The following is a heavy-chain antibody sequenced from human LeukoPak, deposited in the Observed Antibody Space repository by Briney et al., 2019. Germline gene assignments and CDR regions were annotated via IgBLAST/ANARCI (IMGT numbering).Heavy chain of an antibody. CDR2: IYYSGST. Sequence: SETLSLTCTVSGGSISSYYWSWIRQPPGKGLEWIGYIYYSGSTNYNPSLKSRVTISVDTSKNQFSLKLSSVTAADTAVYYCARGGDSIDAFDIWGQGTMVTVSS. V-gene: IGHV4-59*01. D-gene: IGHD2-21*01. CDR1: GGSISSYY. J-gene: IGHJ3*02. CDR3: ARGGDSIDAFDI.